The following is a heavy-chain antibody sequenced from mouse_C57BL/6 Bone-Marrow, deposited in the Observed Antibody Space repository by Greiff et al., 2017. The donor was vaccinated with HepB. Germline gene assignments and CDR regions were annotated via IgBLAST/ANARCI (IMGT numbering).Heavy chain of an antibody. D-gene: IGHD2-3*01. CDR1: GYTFTSYW. Sequence: QVQLQQSGAELVKPGASVKLSCTASGYTFTSYWMHWVKQRPGRGLEWIGRIDPNSGGTKYNEKFKSKATLTVDKPSSTADMQLSSLTSEDSAVYYGARGVDGSMYYFDYWGQGTTLTVSS. J-gene: IGHJ2*01. V-gene: IGHV1-72*01. CDR3: ARGVDGSMYYFDY. CDR2: IDPNSGGT.